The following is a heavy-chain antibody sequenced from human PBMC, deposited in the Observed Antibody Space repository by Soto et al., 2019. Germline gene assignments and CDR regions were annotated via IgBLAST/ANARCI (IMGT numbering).Heavy chain of an antibody. J-gene: IGHJ4*01. CDR3: ARGPVVTTSYYFDY. Sequence: SETLSLTCTVSGGSISSGGYYWSWIRQHPGKGLEWIGYIYYSGSTYYNPSLKSRVTISVDTSKNQFSLKLSSVTAADTAVYYSARGPVVTTSYYFDYWGQGTLVTVSS. V-gene: IGHV4-31*03. CDR1: GGSISSGGYY. D-gene: IGHD2-15*01. CDR2: IYYSGST.